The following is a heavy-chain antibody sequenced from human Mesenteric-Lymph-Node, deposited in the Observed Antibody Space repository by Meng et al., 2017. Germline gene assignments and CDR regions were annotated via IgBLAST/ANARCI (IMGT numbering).Heavy chain of an antibody. CDR1: GFTFSSYA. D-gene: IGHD3-10*01. CDR3: AKDLRGSFGMSSWLDP. Sequence: GESLKISCAASGFTFSSYAMSWVRQAPGKGLEWVSAISGSGGSTYYADSVKGRFTISRDNSKNTLYLQMNSLRAEDTAVYYCAKDLRGSFGMSSWLDPWGQGTLVTVSS. V-gene: IGHV3-23*01. J-gene: IGHJ5*02. CDR2: ISGSGGST.